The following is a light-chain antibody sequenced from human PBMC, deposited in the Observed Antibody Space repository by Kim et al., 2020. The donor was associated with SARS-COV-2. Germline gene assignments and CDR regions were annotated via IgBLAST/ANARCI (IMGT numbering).Light chain of an antibody. Sequence: AIQMTQSPSSLSASVGDRVTITCRASQGIRNDVGWYQQKPGKAPKLLIYAASSLQSGVPSRFSGKGSGTDFTLTISSLQPADFATYYCIQDYIYPLTFGGGTKVDIK. CDR3: IQDYIYPLT. CDR1: QGIRND. J-gene: IGKJ4*01. CDR2: AAS. V-gene: IGKV1-6*01.